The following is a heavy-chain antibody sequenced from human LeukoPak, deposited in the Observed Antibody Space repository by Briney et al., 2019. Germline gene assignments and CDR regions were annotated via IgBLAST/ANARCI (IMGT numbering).Heavy chain of an antibody. Sequence: GGSLRLSCAASGFTFSTYAMSWVRQAPGKGLEWVSTISGSGAGTYYADSVKGRFTISRDNSKNTLYLQMHSLRADDTALYYCTKRRPSGSVTVDEYWGQGALVTVSS. CDR1: GFTFSTYA. J-gene: IGHJ4*02. D-gene: IGHD2-21*02. CDR2: ISGSGAGT. V-gene: IGHV3-23*01. CDR3: TKRRPSGSVTVDEY.